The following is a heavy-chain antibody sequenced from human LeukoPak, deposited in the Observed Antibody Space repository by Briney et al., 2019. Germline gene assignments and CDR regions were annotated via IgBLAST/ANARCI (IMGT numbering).Heavy chain of an antibody. J-gene: IGHJ5*02. CDR3: ARGRGYFLVANWFDP. CDR2: IYTSGST. Sequence: SETLSLTCSVSGASFTSYYWSWIRQPPGEGLEWIGYIYTSGSTNYNPSLKSRVTISVDTSKNQFSLKLSSVTAADTAVYYCARGRGYFLVANWFDPWGQGTLVTVSS. V-gene: IGHV4-4*09. D-gene: IGHD5-12*01. CDR1: GASFTSYY.